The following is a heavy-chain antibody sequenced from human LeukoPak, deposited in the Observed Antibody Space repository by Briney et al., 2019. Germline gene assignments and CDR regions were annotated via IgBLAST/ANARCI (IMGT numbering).Heavy chain of an antibody. D-gene: IGHD4-23*01. CDR3: ARVVPPHAFDI. J-gene: IGHJ3*02. Sequence: SGTLSLTCAVSGGSISSSNWWSWVRQPPGKGLEWIGEIYHSGSTNYNPSLKSRVTISVDTSKNQFSLKLSSVTAADTAVYYCARVVPPHAFDIWGQGTMVTVSS. V-gene: IGHV4-4*02. CDR2: IYHSGST. CDR1: GGSISSSNW.